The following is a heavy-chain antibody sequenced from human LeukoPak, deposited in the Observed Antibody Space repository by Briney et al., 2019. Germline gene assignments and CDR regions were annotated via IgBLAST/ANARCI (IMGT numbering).Heavy chain of an antibody. D-gene: IGHD2-2*01. J-gene: IGHJ3*02. CDR3: ARRGYCSGTGCFSAAFDI. CDR2: IYPGDSDT. V-gene: IGHV5-51*01. CDR1: GYSFTSYW. Sequence: PGESLKISCKGSGYSFTSYWIGWVRQMPGKGLEWMGIIYPGDSDTRYSPSFQGQVTISADKSISTAFLQWSSLKASDTAMYYCARRGYCSGTGCFSAAFDIWGQGTMVTVSS.